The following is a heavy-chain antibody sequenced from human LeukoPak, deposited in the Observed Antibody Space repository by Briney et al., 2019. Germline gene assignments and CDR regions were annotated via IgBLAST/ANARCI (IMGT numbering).Heavy chain of an antibody. Sequence: PGGSLRLSCAASGFTLNTYWMSWVRQAPGKGLEWVANIKQDGSEKYYVDSVKGRFTISRDNAKNSLYLQMNSLRPEDTAVYYCARRDQTMGPEWELVRGWDHPLDYWGQGTLVSVSS. V-gene: IGHV3-7*01. CDR2: IKQDGSEK. D-gene: IGHD1-26*01. J-gene: IGHJ4*02. CDR3: ARRDQTMGPEWELVRGWDHPLDY. CDR1: GFTLNTYW.